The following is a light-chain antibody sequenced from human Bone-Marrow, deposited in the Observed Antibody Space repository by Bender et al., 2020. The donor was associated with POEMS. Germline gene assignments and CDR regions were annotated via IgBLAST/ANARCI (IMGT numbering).Light chain of an antibody. V-gene: IGLV2-14*03. Sequence: QSALTQPRSVSGSPGQSVTISCTGVSSDIGGYNYVSWYQQHPGKAPKLMIYDVTNRPSGVSDRFSGSKSGNTASLTISGLQAEDEADYYCSSYTTRSTLVFGGGTKLTVL. CDR3: SSYTTRSTLV. CDR2: DVT. CDR1: SSDIGGYNY. J-gene: IGLJ3*02.